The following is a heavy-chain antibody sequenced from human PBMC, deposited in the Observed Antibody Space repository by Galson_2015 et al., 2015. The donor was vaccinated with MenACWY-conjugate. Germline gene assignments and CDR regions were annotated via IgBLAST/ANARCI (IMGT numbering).Heavy chain of an antibody. D-gene: IGHD1-26*01. J-gene: IGHJ4*02. V-gene: IGHV4-59*01. Sequence: ETLSLTCAVSGGSIDTYYWSWIRQPPGKGLEWIGYIYYSGSTNYNPSLKSRVTISIDTSKNQFSLKLSSVTAADTAVYYCARNGGSYSFDHWGQGTLVTVSS. CDR2: IYYSGST. CDR3: ARNGGSYSFDH. CDR1: GGSIDTYY.